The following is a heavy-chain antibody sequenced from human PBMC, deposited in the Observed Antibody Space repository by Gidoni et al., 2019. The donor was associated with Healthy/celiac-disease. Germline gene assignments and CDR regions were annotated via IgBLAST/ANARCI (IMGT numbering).Heavy chain of an antibody. J-gene: IGHJ4*02. D-gene: IGHD3-3*01. CDR1: GYTLTELS. CDR3: ATSVWGEWLLYGREGYYFDY. Sequence: QVQLVQSGAEVKKPGASVKVSCKVSGYTLTELSMHWVRQAPGKGLEWMGGFDPEDGETIYAQKFQGRVTMTEDTSTDTAYMELSSLRSEDTAVYYCATSVWGEWLLYGREGYYFDYWGQGTLVTVSS. CDR2: FDPEDGET. V-gene: IGHV1-24*01.